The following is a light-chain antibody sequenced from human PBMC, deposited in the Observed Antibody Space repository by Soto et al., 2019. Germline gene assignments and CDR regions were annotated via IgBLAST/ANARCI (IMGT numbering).Light chain of an antibody. CDR3: QQVNTYPFT. J-gene: IGKJ3*01. V-gene: IGKV1-9*01. CDR2: SAS. CDR1: QGIRSY. Sequence: DIHLTQSPSFLSASVGDRVSITCWASQGIRSYLAWYQQKPGKAPNLLIYSASSLQSGVPSRFSGSGSGTEFTLTISSLQAEDVATYYCQQVNTYPFTFGPGTKVDIK.